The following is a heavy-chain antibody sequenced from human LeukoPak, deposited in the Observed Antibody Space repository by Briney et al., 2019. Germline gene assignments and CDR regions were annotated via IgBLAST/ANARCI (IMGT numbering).Heavy chain of an antibody. V-gene: IGHV3-9*01. CDR3: AKGAGFDI. CDR2: IDWNSGAL. Sequence: PGRSLRLSCAASGFTFDDYGIHWVRQAPGKGLEWVSGIDWNSGALGYADSVKGRFTISRDNAKNSLYLQMNSLRAEDTALYYCAKGAGFDIWGQGTMVTVSS. CDR1: GFTFDDYG. J-gene: IGHJ3*02.